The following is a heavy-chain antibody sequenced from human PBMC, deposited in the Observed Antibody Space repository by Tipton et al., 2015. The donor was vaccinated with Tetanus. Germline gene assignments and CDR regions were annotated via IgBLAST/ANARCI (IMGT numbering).Heavy chain of an antibody. CDR3: ARLILGRSKEVAGIRYYYYYGLDV. D-gene: IGHD6-19*01. V-gene: IGHV4-4*07. CDR2: ISNGNT. Sequence: TLSLTCTVSRGPISSYYWSWIRQPAGKGLEWIGHISNGNTDYAPSLKSRLTLSVDTSKNQFSLNLSSVTAADTAVYYCARLILGRSKEVAGIRYYYYYGLDVWGQGTTVTVTS. CDR1: RGPISSYY. J-gene: IGHJ6*02.